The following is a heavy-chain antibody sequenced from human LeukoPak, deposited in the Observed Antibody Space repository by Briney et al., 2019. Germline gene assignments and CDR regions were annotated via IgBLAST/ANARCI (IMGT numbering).Heavy chain of an antibody. D-gene: IGHD3-9*01. Sequence: PSGTLSLTCAVYGGSFSGYYWSWIRQSPGKGLEWIGEINHSGSTNYNPSLKSRVTISVDTSKNQFSLKLSSVTAADTAVYYCARWRYFDWLSSSGVYYFDYWGQGTLVTVSS. J-gene: IGHJ4*02. V-gene: IGHV4-34*01. CDR2: INHSGST. CDR3: ARWRYFDWLSSSGVYYFDY. CDR1: GGSFSGYY.